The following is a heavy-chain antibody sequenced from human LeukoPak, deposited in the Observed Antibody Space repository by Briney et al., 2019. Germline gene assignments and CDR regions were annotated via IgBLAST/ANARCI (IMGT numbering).Heavy chain of an antibody. V-gene: IGHV3-21*01. CDR3: ARDHVASQWLVPFDY. D-gene: IGHD6-19*01. CDR1: GFTFSSYS. J-gene: IGHJ4*02. Sequence: PGGSLRLSCAASGFTFSSYSMNWVRQAPGKGLEWVSSISSSSSYIYYADSVKGRFTISRDNAKNSLYLQMNSLRAEDTAVYYCARDHVASQWLVPFDYWGQGTLVTVSS. CDR2: ISSSSSYI.